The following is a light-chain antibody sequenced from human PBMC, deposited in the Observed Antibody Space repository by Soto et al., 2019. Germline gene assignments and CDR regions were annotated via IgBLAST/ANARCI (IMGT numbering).Light chain of an antibody. Sequence: QSVLTQPPSVSGAPGQRVTISCTGSSSNIGAGYDVHWYQQLPGTAPKFLIYDNSNRPSGVPDRFSGSKSGTSASLAITGLQAEDEADYYCQSYDSSLSGYVVFGGGTQLTVL. CDR3: QSYDSSLSGYVV. CDR2: DNS. CDR1: SSNIGAGYD. V-gene: IGLV1-40*01. J-gene: IGLJ2*01.